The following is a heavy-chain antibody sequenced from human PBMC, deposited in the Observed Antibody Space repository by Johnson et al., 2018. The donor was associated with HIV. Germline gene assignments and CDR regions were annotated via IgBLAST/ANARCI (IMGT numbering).Heavy chain of an antibody. Sequence: VQLVESGGGVVQPGRSLRLSCAASGFTFSSYGIHWVRQAPGKGLEWVSAISGSGGSTYYTDSVKGRFTISRDNAKNSLYLQMNSLRAEDTAVYYCARGDGYRRAFDVWGQGTLVTVSS. J-gene: IGHJ3*01. D-gene: IGHD1-1*01. CDR1: GFTFSSYG. V-gene: IGHV3-21*01. CDR3: ARGDGYRRAFDV. CDR2: ISGSGGST.